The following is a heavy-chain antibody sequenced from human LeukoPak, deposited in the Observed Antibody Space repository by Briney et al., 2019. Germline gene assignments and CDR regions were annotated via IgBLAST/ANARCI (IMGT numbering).Heavy chain of an antibody. D-gene: IGHD3-22*01. CDR1: GFTFSSYT. CDR3: AKGSYYYDSSGYHDAFDI. V-gene: IGHV3-21*01. CDR2: ISSTSSYM. Sequence: GGSLRLSCAGSGFTFSSYTMNWVRQAPGKGLEWVSSISSTSSYMYYADSVKGRFTISRDNAKNSLYLQMNSLRAEDTAVYYCAKGSYYYDSSGYHDAFDIWGQGTMVTVSS. J-gene: IGHJ3*02.